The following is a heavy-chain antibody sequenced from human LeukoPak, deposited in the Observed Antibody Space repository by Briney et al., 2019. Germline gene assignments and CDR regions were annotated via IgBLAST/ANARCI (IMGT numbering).Heavy chain of an antibody. CDR1: GFTFSSYA. V-gene: IGHV3-30-3*01. CDR2: ISYDGSNK. J-gene: IGHJ4*02. CDR3: VKDITGITDH. D-gene: IGHD1-14*01. Sequence: PGRSLRLSCAASGFTFSSYAMHWVRQAPGKGLEWVAVISYDGSNKYYADSVKGRFTISRDNSKNTLYLQMSSLRAEDTAVYYCVKDITGITDHWGQGTLVTVSS.